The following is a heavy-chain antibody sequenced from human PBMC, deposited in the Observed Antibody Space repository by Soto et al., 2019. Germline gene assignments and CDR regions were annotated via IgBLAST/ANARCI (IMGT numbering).Heavy chain of an antibody. V-gene: IGHV3-48*02. Sequence: GGSLRLSCVASGFSLSDYAVNWVRQAPGKGLEWVSFISSDSRTIYYADSVEGRFTVSRDNARNSVSLQMDSLRDEDAAVYYCARIKLVEWFFINVGVYDLDVWSQGTPVTAFS. CDR1: GFSLSDYA. CDR2: ISSDSRTI. D-gene: IGHD3-3*01. CDR3: ARIKLVEWFFINVGVYDLDV. J-gene: IGHJ6*02.